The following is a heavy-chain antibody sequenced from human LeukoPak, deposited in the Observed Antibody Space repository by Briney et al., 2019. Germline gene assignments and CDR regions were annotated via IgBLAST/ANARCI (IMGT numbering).Heavy chain of an antibody. CDR2: IIPIFGTA. J-gene: IGHJ4*02. CDR1: GATFSSYA. D-gene: IGHD6-13*01. CDR3: ARGDIAAAGTSTPADY. V-gene: IGHV1-69*13. Sequence: GASVKFSCKPSGATFSSYAISWVRQAPGQGLEWMGGIIPIFGTANYAQKFQGRVTITAHESTSTAYMELSSLRSEDTAVYYCARGDIAAAGTSTPADYWGQGTLVTVSS.